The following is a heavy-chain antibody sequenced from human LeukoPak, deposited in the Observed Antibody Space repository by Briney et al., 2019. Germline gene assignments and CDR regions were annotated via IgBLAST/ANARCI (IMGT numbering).Heavy chain of an antibody. Sequence: PSETLSLTCAVYGGSFSGYYWSWIRQPPGKGLEWVGEINHSGSTNYNPSLKSRVTISVDTSKNQFSLKLSSVTAADTAVYYCARLGYSYGSDYYYYMDVWGKGTTVTISS. CDR2: INHSGST. CDR3: ARLGYSYGSDYYYYMDV. CDR1: GGSFSGYY. J-gene: IGHJ6*03. V-gene: IGHV4-34*01. D-gene: IGHD5-18*01.